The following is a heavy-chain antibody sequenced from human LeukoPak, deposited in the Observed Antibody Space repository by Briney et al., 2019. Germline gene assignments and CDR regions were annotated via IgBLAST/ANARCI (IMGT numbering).Heavy chain of an antibody. CDR1: GYTFTDFG. D-gene: IGHD1-14*01. CDR2: IIPIFGTA. V-gene: IGHV1-69*13. J-gene: IGHJ6*02. Sequence: SVKVSCKTSGYTFTDFGITWVRQAPGQGLEWKGGIIPIFGTANYAQKFQGRVTITADESTSTAYMELSSLRSEDTAVYYCARGQNQYYYYGMDVWGQGTTVTVSS. CDR3: ARGQNQYYYYGMDV.